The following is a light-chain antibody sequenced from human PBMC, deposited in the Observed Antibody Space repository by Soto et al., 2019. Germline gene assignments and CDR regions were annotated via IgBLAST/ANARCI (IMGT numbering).Light chain of an antibody. CDR3: QSYASSLSGQVV. J-gene: IGLJ2*01. Sequence: QSVLTQPPSVSGAPGQRVTISCTGSSSNIGAGYDVHWYQQLPGTAPKLLIYGNSNRPSWVPNRFYGSKSGTSASLAITGLQAEDEADYYCQSYASSLSGQVVFGGGTKLTVL. CDR1: SSNIGAGYD. CDR2: GNS. V-gene: IGLV1-40*01.